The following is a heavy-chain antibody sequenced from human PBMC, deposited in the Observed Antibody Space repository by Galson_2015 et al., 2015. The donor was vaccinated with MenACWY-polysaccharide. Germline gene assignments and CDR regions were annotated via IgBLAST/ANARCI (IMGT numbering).Heavy chain of an antibody. CDR3: ARGDFWSGSPWDF. J-gene: IGHJ4*02. V-gene: IGHV4-34*01. D-gene: IGHD3-3*01. CDR1: GGSFSDYY. CDR2: VDHRGNT. Sequence: SETLSLTCAVNGGSFSDYYWTWIRQAPGMRPEWIGEVDHRGNTNYTPALKSRVTISVDTSKNQFSLKLTSATVADTAVYSCARGDFWSGSPWDFWGQGTLVTVSS.